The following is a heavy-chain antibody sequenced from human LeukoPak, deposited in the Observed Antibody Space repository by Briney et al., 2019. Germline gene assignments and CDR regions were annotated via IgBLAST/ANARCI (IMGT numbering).Heavy chain of an antibody. Sequence: GSSLRLSCAASGFSLSTFVMHWVRQAPGKGLEWVAVIRPDGSHISYVDPVKGRFTISRDNSNNMLYLQMNSLRAEDTALYYCLREVDWKYAFDYWGRGTLVTVSS. D-gene: IGHD1-7*01. J-gene: IGHJ4*02. CDR1: GFSLSTFV. CDR2: IRPDGSHI. CDR3: LREVDWKYAFDY. V-gene: IGHV3-33*01.